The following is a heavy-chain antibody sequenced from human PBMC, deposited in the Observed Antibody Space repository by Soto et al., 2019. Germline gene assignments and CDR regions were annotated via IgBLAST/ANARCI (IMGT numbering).Heavy chain of an antibody. CDR3: ARGDIVVVPAAIRRVYYYGMDV. CDR1: GGTFSSYA. J-gene: IGHJ6*02. D-gene: IGHD2-2*02. V-gene: IGHV1-69*13. CDR2: IIPIFGTA. Sequence: SVKVSCKASGGTFSSYAISWVRQAPGQGLEWMGGIIPIFGTANYAQKFQGRVTITADESTSTAYMELSSLRSEDTAVYYCARGDIVVVPAAIRRVYYYGMDVWGQGTTVTSP.